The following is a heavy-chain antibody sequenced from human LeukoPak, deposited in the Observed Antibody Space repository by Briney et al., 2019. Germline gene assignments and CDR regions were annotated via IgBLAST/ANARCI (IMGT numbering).Heavy chain of an antibody. D-gene: IGHD2-2*01. CDR2: INAGNGNT. V-gene: IGHV1-3*01. CDR3: ARDGSYCSSISCYDYGMDV. Sequence: ASVKVSCKASGYSFTSYAMHWVRQAPGQRLEWMGWINAGNGNTKYSQKFQGRVTITRDTSASTAYMELRSLRSEDTAVYYCARDGSYCSSISCYDYGMDVWGQGTTVTVSS. CDR1: GYSFTSYA. J-gene: IGHJ6*02.